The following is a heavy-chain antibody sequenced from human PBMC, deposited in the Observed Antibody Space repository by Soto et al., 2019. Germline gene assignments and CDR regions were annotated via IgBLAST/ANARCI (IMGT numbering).Heavy chain of an antibody. J-gene: IGHJ4*02. CDR1: GGSFSGYY. Sequence: QVQLQQWGAGLLKPSETLSLTCAVYGGSFSGYYWSWIRQPPGKGLEWIGEINHRGSTNYNPSLKSRVTISEDTSKNQFSLKLSSVTAADTAVYYCARGWGRIFDYWGQGTLVTVSS. CDR2: INHRGST. V-gene: IGHV4-34*01. CDR3: ARGWGRIFDY. D-gene: IGHD7-27*01.